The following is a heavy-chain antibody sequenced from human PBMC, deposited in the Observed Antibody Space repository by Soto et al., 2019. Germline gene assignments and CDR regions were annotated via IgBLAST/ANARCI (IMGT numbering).Heavy chain of an antibody. V-gene: IGHV1-46*01. J-gene: IGHJ1*01. CDR2: INPSGGST. D-gene: IGHD2-2*01. CDR3: ARVSLGYCSSTSCWDFQH. CDR1: GYTFTSYY. Sequence: VKVSCKASGYTFTSYYMHWVRQAPGQGLEWMGIINPSGGSTSYAQKFQGRVTMTRDTSTSTVYMELSSLRSEDTAVYYCARVSLGYCSSTSCWDFQHWGQGTLVTVSS.